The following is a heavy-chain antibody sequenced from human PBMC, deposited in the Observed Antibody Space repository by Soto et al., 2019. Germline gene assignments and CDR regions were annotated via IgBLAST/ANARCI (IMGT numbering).Heavy chain of an antibody. D-gene: IGHD3-10*01. CDR1: GYSFTSYW. CDR2: IDPSDSDT. CDR3: ARGPRGSAGSGI. J-gene: IGHJ3*02. V-gene: IGHV5-10-1*01. Sequence: GESLKISCQGSGYSFTSYWIDWVRQMPGKGLEWMGKIDPSDSDTNYSPSFQGHDTISADKSISTAYLQWSSLKASDTAMYYCARGPRGSAGSGIWGQGTMVTVSS.